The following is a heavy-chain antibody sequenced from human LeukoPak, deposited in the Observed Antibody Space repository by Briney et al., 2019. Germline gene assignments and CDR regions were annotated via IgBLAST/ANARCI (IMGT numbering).Heavy chain of an antibody. J-gene: IGHJ4*02. V-gene: IGHV3-21*01. CDR1: GFTFSNYA. D-gene: IGHD6-6*01. CDR3: ARARNRMAARQVGY. CDR2: ISSSSSYI. Sequence: PGGSLRLSCAASGFTFSNYAMSWVRQAPGKGLEWVSSISSSSSYIYYADSVKGRFTISRDNAKNSLYLQMNSLRAEDTAVYYCARARNRMAARQVGYWGQGTLVTVSS.